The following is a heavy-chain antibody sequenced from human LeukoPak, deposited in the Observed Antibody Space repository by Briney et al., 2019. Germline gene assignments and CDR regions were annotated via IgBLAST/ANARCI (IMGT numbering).Heavy chain of an antibody. CDR1: GYTFTGYY. CDR2: INPNSGGT. J-gene: IGHJ4*02. Sequence: VASVKVSCKASGYTFTGYYMHWVRQAPGQGLEWMGWINPNSGGTNYAQKFQGRVTMTRDTSISTAYMELSRLRSDDTAVYYCARGRKRIPRYYYDSSGYRIDYWGQGTLVTVSS. V-gene: IGHV1-2*02. CDR3: ARGRKRIPRYYYDSSGYRIDY. D-gene: IGHD3-22*01.